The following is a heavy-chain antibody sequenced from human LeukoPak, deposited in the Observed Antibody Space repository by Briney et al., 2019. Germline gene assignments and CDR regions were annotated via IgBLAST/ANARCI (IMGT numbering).Heavy chain of an antibody. CDR2: IYYSGST. J-gene: IGHJ4*02. CDR1: GGSISSYY. V-gene: IGHV4-59*01. Sequence: PSETLSLTCTVSGGSISSYYWSWIRQPPGKGLEWIGYIYYSGSTNYNPSLKSRVTISVDTSKNQFSLKLSSVTAADTAVYYCAREGRSGYGSGSYYNYQGHYFDYWGQGTLVTVSS. CDR3: AREGRSGYGSGSYYNYQGHYFDY. D-gene: IGHD3-10*01.